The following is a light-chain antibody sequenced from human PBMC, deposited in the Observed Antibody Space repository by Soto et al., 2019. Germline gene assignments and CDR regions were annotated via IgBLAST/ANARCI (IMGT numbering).Light chain of an antibody. Sequence: EIVLTQSPVTLSLSPGERATLSCRASQSVSNNYLAWYQQKPGQAPRLLIYGASTRATGMPARFSGSGSGTEFTLTISSLQSEDFAVYYCQQYSKWPQTFGQGTKVDIK. CDR1: QSVSNN. V-gene: IGKV3-15*01. CDR2: GAS. CDR3: QQYSKWPQT. J-gene: IGKJ1*01.